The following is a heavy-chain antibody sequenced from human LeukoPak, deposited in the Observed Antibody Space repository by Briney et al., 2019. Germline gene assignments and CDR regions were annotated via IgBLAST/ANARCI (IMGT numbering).Heavy chain of an antibody. V-gene: IGHV1-69*01. CDR2: IIPIFGTA. CDR3: ARESLLWFGESGEYYFDY. Sequence: SVKVSCKASGGTFCSYAISWVRQAPGQGLEWMGGIIPIFGTANYAQKFQGRVTVTADESTSTAYMELSSLRSEDTAVYYCARESLLWFGESGEYYFDYWGQGTLVTVSS. D-gene: IGHD3-10*01. J-gene: IGHJ4*02. CDR1: GGTFCSYA.